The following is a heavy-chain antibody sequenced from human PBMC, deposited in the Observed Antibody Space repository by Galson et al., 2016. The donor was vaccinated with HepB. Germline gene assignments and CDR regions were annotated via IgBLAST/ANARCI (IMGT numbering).Heavy chain of an antibody. CDR2: INQDASEK. CDR3: TRVAGAINF. V-gene: IGHV3-7*01. Sequence: LRLSCAASGFTFSGYWMNWVRRAPGKGLEWVANINQDASEKYYENSVRGRFTISRDNARNSVFLQMNSLRADDTAVYYCTRVAGAINFWGQGILVTVSS. J-gene: IGHJ4*02. CDR1: GFTFSGYW. D-gene: IGHD1-26*01.